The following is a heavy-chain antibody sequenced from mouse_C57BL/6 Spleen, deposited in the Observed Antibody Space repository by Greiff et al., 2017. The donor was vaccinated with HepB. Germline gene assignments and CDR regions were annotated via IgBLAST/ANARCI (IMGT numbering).Heavy chain of an antibody. J-gene: IGHJ4*01. V-gene: IGHV1-59*01. CDR3: ARPGIITTEPSYDAMDY. CDR1: GYTFTSYW. CDR2: IDPSDSST. D-gene: IGHD1-1*01. Sequence: QVQLQQSGAELVRPGTSVKLSCKASGYTFTSYWMHWVKQRPGQGLEWIGVIDPSDSSTNYNQKFTGKATLTVDTSSSTAYMQLSSLTSEDSAVYYCARPGIITTEPSYDAMDYWGQGTSVTVSS.